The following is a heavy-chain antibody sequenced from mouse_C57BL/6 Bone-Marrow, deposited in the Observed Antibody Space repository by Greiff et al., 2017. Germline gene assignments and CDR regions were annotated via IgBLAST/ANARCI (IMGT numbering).Heavy chain of an antibody. V-gene: IGHV1-42*01. D-gene: IGHD1-1*01. CDR2: INPSTGGT. Sequence: VQLQQSGPELVKPGASVKISCKASGYSFTGYYMNWVKQSPEKSLEWIGEINPSTGGTTYNQKFKAKATLTVDKSSSTAYMQLKSLTSEDSAVYYCARRYYYGSYAMDYWGQGTSVTVSS. J-gene: IGHJ4*01. CDR1: GYSFTGYY. CDR3: ARRYYYGSYAMDY.